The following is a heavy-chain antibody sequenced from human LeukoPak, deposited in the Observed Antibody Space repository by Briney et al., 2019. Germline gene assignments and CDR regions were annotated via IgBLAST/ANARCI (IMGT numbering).Heavy chain of an antibody. J-gene: IGHJ4*02. CDR2: ISYDGSNK. CDR1: GFTFSSYG. V-gene: IGHV3-30*18. D-gene: IGHD3-9*01. Sequence: GRSLRLSCAASGFTFSSYGMHWVRQAPGKGLEWVAVISYDGSNKYYADSVEGRFTISRDNSKNTLYLQMNSLRAEDTAVYYCAKGTILRYFDWLSSFDYWGQGTLVTVSS. CDR3: AKGTILRYFDWLSSFDY.